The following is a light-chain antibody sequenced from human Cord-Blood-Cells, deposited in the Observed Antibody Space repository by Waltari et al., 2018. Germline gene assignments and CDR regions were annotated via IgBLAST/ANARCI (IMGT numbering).Light chain of an antibody. V-gene: IGKV1-5*01. CDR1: QSISSW. Sequence: DIQMTQSPSTLSASVGDRVTITCRASQSISSWLAWYQQKPGKAPKLLIYDASSLESGVPSRFSGSGSGTEFTLTISSLQPDDFATYYFQQYNSYSHTFGQGTKLEIE. CDR3: QQYNSYSHT. J-gene: IGKJ2*01. CDR2: DAS.